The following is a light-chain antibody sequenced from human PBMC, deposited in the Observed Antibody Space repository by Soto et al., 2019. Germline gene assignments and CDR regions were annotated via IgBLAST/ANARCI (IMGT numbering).Light chain of an antibody. CDR1: QSVRSN. CDR2: DAS. Sequence: EIVMTRSPATLSVSPGERATLSCRASQSVRSNLAWYQQKPGQAPRLLIYDASTRATGVPARFSGSGSGTEFTLTISSLQSEDFAVYFCQQYNNWPLTFGGGIKVEIK. J-gene: IGKJ4*01. V-gene: IGKV3-15*01. CDR3: QQYNNWPLT.